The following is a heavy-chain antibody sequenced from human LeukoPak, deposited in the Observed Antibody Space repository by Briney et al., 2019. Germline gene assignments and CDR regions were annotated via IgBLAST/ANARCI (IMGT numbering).Heavy chain of an antibody. V-gene: IGHV4-59*01. CDR3: ARVLRTYDSSGYYFEDYFDY. D-gene: IGHD3-22*01. CDR2: INYSGST. CDR1: GCSFSSYY. J-gene: IGHJ4*02. Sequence: PSETLSLTCTVSGCSFSSYYLSWIRQPPGKGLEWIAYINYSGSTNYNPSLKSRVTISVDTFKNQFSLKLSSVTAADTAVYYCARVLRTYDSSGYYFEDYFDYWGQGTLVTVSS.